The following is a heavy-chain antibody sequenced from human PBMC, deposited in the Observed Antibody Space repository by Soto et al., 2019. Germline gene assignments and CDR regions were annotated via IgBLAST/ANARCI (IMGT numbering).Heavy chain of an antibody. CDR2: IYYNGNT. J-gene: IGHJ4*02. CDR1: GGSINSGGYY. CDR3: ARLFYYDTSGSYYYFDY. Sequence: SETLSLTCTVSGGSINSGGYYCSWIRQHPGKGLEWIGSIYYNGNTYYNPSLKSRITISLDTSRNQFSLKLSSVTAADTAVYYCARLFYYDTSGSYYYFDYWGQGTLVT. V-gene: IGHV4-31*03. D-gene: IGHD3-22*01.